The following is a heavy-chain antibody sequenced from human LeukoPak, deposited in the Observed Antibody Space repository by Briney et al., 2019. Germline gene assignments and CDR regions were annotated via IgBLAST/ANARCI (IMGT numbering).Heavy chain of an antibody. D-gene: IGHD3-16*01. J-gene: IGHJ5*02. CDR1: GVTFSSYP. Sequence: PGGSLRLSCAASGVTFSSYPINWVRQAPRKGLEGVPAISCSGGRTYYADSVKGLFTISRDNSKNTVFLQMNSLRADDTAVYYCVLSMGGPWGQGTLVTVSS. CDR2: ISCSGGRT. V-gene: IGHV3-23*01. CDR3: VLSMGGP.